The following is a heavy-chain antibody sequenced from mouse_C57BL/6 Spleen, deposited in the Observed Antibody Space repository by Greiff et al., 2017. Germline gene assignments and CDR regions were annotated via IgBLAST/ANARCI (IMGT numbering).Heavy chain of an antibody. D-gene: IGHD2-5*01. J-gene: IGHJ2*01. V-gene: IGHV1-61*01. CDR2: IYPSDSET. CDR1: GYTFTSYW. CDR3: ARHSNYEGN. Sequence: QVQLQQPGAELVRPGSSVKLSCKASGYTFTSYWMDWVKQRPGQGLEWIGNIYPSDSETHYNQKFKDKATLTVDKSSSTAYMQLSSLTSEDSAVYYCARHSNYEGNWGQGTTLTVSS.